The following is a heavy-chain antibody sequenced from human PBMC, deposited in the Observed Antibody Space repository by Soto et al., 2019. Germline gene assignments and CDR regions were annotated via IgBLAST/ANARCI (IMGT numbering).Heavy chain of an antibody. V-gene: IGHV3-23*01. Sequence: GGSLRLSCAASGFTFSSYAMSWVRQAPGKGLEWVSAISGSGGSTYYADSVKGRFTISRDNSKNTLYLQMNSLRAEDTAVYYCAKDPNSSGWPLIVKDYFDYWGQGTLVTVSS. CDR2: ISGSGGST. D-gene: IGHD6-19*01. J-gene: IGHJ4*02. CDR1: GFTFSSYA. CDR3: AKDPNSSGWPLIVKDYFDY.